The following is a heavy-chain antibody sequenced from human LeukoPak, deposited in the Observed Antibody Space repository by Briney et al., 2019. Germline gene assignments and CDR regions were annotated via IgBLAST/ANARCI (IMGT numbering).Heavy chain of an antibody. D-gene: IGHD3-10*01. Sequence: GASVKVSCKASGYTFTSYAMHWVRQPPGQRLEWMGWINAGNGNTKYSQEFQGRVTITRDTSASTAYMELSSLRSEDTAVYYCASLPGDNNYYYYMDVWGKGTTVTVSS. CDR3: ASLPGDNNYYYYMDV. J-gene: IGHJ6*03. CDR2: INAGNGNT. CDR1: GYTFTSYA. V-gene: IGHV1-3*03.